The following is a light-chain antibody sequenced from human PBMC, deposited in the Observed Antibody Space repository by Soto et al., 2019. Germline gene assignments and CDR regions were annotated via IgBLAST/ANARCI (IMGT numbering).Light chain of an antibody. CDR3: AAWDVSLRGQV. CDR1: SSNIGSNY. Sequence: QSVLTQPPSASGTPGQRVTISCSGSSSNIGSNYVYWYQQLPGTAPKPLIYRNNQRPSGVPDRFSGSKSGTSASLAITGLPSEDEGDYYCAAWDVSLRGQVFGGGTQLTVL. CDR2: RNN. J-gene: IGLJ3*02. V-gene: IGLV1-47*01.